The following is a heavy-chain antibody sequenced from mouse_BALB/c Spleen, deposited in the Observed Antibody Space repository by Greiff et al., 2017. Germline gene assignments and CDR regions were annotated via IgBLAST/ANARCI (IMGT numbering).Heavy chain of an antibody. CDR1: GFTFNDSY. CDR3: ARLDFAY. J-gene: IGHJ3*01. V-gene: IGHV14-3*02. Sequence: EVQLLESGADLVQPGASVKLSCTASGFTFNDSYMHWVQQRPEQGLEWIGRIDPGNGNTKYVPKFQGKATITADTTTNTLYLQLSSLTSEDTAVYYCARLDFAYWGEGTLVTVSA. CDR2: IDPGNGNT.